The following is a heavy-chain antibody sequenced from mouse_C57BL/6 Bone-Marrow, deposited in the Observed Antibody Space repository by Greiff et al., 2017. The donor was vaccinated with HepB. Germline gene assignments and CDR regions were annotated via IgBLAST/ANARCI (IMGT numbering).Heavy chain of an antibody. CDR1: GYTFTSYW. J-gene: IGHJ3*01. D-gene: IGHD1-1*01. Sequence: QVQLQQPGAELVMPGASVKLSCKASGYTFTSYWMHWVKQRPGQGLEWIGELDPSDSYTNYNQKFKGKSTLTVDKSSSTAYMQLSSLTSEDSAVYYCARSDGSSYAWFAYWGQGTLVTVSA. V-gene: IGHV1-69*01. CDR2: LDPSDSYT. CDR3: ARSDGSSYAWFAY.